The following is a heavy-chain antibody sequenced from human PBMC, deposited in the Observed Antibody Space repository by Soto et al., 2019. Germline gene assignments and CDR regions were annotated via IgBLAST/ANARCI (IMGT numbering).Heavy chain of an antibody. D-gene: IGHD3-22*01. CDR3: ARDRYYYDSSGYTSRSFDL. J-gene: IGHJ2*01. CDR2: IYYSGST. Sequence: QVQLQESGPGLVKPSETLSLTCTVSGGSISSYYWSWIRQPPGKGLEWIGYIYYSGSTNYNPSLKSRVTISVDTSKNQFSLKLSSVTAADTAVYYCARDRYYYDSSGYTSRSFDLWGRGTLVTVSS. CDR1: GGSISSYY. V-gene: IGHV4-59*01.